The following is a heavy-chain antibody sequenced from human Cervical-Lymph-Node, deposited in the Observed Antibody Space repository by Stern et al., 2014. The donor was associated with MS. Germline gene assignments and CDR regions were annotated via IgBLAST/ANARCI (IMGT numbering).Heavy chain of an antibody. CDR3: ARDVYSSSSRADY. Sequence: QVQLVQSGADVKKPGASVKVSCKASGYTFTNYGITWVRQAPGQGLEWVGWISAYSGNTKYAQSLQGRVSMTTNTSTRTPYMELRSLRSDDTAVYYCARDVYSSSSRADYWGQGTLVTVSS. J-gene: IGHJ4*02. CDR1: GYTFTNYG. CDR2: ISAYSGNT. V-gene: IGHV1-18*01. D-gene: IGHD6-6*01.